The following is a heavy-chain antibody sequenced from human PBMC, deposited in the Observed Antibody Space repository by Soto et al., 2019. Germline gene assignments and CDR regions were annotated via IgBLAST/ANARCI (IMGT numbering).Heavy chain of an antibody. D-gene: IGHD2-15*01. V-gene: IGHV3-23*01. Sequence: EVQLLESGGGLVQPGGSLRLSCAASGFTFSNYVMSWVGQAPGKGLEWVSNINGDAGRTSYADSVKGRFTIFRDNSRSTLYLQMNSLRAEDTAVYHCTRGSHYHCSGNTCPEENWGQGTLVTVSS. CDR1: GFTFSNYV. J-gene: IGHJ4*02. CDR3: TRGSHYHCSGNTCPEEN. CDR2: INGDAGRT.